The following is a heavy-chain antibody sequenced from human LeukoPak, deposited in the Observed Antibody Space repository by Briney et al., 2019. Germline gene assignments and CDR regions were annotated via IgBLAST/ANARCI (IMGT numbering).Heavy chain of an antibody. CDR1: GFTFSFYT. CDR2: ISDGGSEI. J-gene: IGHJ6*03. V-gene: IGHV3-21*06. Sequence: GGSLRLSYEASGFTFSFYTMNWVRQAPGKGLEWVSSISDGGSEIYYSDSVKGRFAVSRDDAQNSLSLQMNSLRVEDTGIYYCAKGKSGSYYFYMDVWGKGSTVTVSS. CDR3: AKGKSGSYYFYMDV.